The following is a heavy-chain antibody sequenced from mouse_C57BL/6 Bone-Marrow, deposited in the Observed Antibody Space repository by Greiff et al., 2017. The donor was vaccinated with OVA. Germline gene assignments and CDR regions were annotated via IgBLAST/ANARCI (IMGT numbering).Heavy chain of an antibody. J-gene: IGHJ3*01. CDR2: IYPGNGDT. Sequence: LQQSGAELVRPGASVKLSCKASGYNITSYYMHWVKQTPRQGLEWIGAIYPGNGDTSYTQKFKGKATLTVDKSSSTAYMQLSSLTSEDAAVYVCARGKTGGAWFAYWGQGTLVTVSA. D-gene: IGHD4-1*01. CDR3: ARGKTGGAWFAY. V-gene: IGHV1-12*01. CDR1: GYNITSYY.